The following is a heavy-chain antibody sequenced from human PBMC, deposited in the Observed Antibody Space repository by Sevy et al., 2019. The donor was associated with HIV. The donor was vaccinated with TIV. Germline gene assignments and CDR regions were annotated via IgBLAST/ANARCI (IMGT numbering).Heavy chain of an antibody. D-gene: IGHD3-16*01. CDR3: AGGWGITIGKAFGF. Sequence: ASVKVSCKAFGYTFTDYYMHWVRQAPGQGLEWMGQINPHSGVTNYAQKFQGRVTMTRDTSISTAFMELSRLRSDDTAGDYRAGGWGITIGKAFGFWGQGTMVTGSS. J-gene: IGHJ3*01. CDR1: GYTFTDYY. V-gene: IGHV1-2*06. CDR2: INPHSGVT.